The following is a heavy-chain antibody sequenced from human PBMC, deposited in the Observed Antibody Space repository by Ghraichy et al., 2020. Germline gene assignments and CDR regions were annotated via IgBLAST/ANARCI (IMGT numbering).Heavy chain of an antibody. CDR3: ARDREVRGVLSTNFDY. Sequence: ASVKVSCKASGYTFTSYYMHWVRQAPGQGLEWMGIINPSGGSTSYAQKFQGRVTMTRDTSTSTVYMELSSLRSEDTAVYYCARDREVRGVLSTNFDYWGQGTLVTVSS. CDR1: GYTFTSYY. V-gene: IGHV1-46*03. D-gene: IGHD3-10*01. J-gene: IGHJ4*02. CDR2: INPSGGST.